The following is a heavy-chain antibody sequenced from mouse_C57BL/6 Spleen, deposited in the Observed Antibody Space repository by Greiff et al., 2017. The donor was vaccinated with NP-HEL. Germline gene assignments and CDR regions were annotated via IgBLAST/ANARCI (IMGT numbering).Heavy chain of an antibody. CDR2: IDPSDSET. Sequence: QVQLQQPGAELVRPGSSVKLSCKASGYTFTSYWMHWVKQRPIQGLEWIGNIDPSDSETHYNQKFKDKATLTVDKSSSTAYMQLSSLTSEDSAVYYCARERPDSSGYVAMDYWGQGTSVTVSS. D-gene: IGHD3-2*02. CDR1: GYTFTSYW. J-gene: IGHJ4*01. V-gene: IGHV1-52*01. CDR3: ARERPDSSGYVAMDY.